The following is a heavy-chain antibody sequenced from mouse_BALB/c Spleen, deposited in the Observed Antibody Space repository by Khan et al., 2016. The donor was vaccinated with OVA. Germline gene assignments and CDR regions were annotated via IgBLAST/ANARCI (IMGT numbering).Heavy chain of an antibody. CDR3: ARTARIKY. D-gene: IGHD1-2*01. CDR1: GYSITSGYG. CDR2: ISYSGST. J-gene: IGHJ2*01. V-gene: IGHV3-2*02. Sequence: EVQLQESGPGLVKTSQSLSLTCTVTGYSITSGYGWNWLRQFPGNKLEWMGYISYSGSTNYNPSLNSRISITRDTSKKQFFLQLNSVPTEDTSTYDCARTARIKYWGQGTTLTVSS.